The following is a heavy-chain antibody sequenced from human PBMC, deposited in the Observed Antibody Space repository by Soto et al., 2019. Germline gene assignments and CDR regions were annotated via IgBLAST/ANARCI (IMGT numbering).Heavy chain of an antibody. CDR1: GFTFSSYA. CDR3: ARESYYCGSGAPINYGMDV. CDR2: ISYDGSNK. J-gene: IGHJ6*02. V-gene: IGHV3-30-3*01. Sequence: QVQLVESGGGVVQPGRSLRLSCAASGFTFSSYAMHWVRQAPGKGLEWVAVISYDGSNKYYADSVKGRFTISRDNSKNVLYXQMNSLRAEETAVYYCARESYYCGSGAPINYGMDVWGQGTTVTVSS. D-gene: IGHD3-10*01.